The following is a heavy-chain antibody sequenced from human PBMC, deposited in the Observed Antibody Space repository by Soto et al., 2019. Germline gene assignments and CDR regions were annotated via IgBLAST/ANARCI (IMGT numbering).Heavy chain of an antibody. J-gene: IGHJ6*04. CDR3: ARDDVLCDGGRCYGVPLDV. Sequence: EVHLVESGGGLVQPGGSLRLSCAASGFTVSSKYMSWVRQAPGKGLEWGALIQSGGPTHYADSVKGRFTISRDTCENTLHLQMDSLRAEDTAVYYCARDDVLCDGGRCYGVPLDVWAKGTTVTVSS. CDR1: GFTVSSKY. V-gene: IGHV3-66*01. CDR2: IQSGGPT. D-gene: IGHD2-15*01.